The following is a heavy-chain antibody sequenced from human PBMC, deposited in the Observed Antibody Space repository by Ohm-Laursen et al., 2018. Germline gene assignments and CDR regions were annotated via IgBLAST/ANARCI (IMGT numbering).Heavy chain of an antibody. Sequence: GTLSLTCTVSGGSISGYYWSWIRQPPGKGLEWIGFIHYSGSTNYNPSLKSRVTISVDTSKNQFSLRLSSVTAADTAVYYCAGRGYWGQGTLVTVSS. V-gene: IGHV4-59*08. J-gene: IGHJ4*02. CDR2: IHYSGST. CDR1: GGSISGYY. CDR3: AGRGY.